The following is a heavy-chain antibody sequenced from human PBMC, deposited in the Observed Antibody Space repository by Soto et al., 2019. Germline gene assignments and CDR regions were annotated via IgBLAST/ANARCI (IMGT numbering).Heavy chain of an antibody. CDR1: GFTFSSYG. CDR3: ARDSSEDAFDI. CDR2: IWYDGSNK. J-gene: IGHJ3*02. V-gene: IGHV3-33*01. D-gene: IGHD3-10*01. Sequence: GGSLRLSCAASGFTFSSYGMHWVRQAPGKGLEWVAVIWYDGSNKYYADSVKGRFTISRDNSKNTLYLQMNSLRAEDTAVYYCARDSSEDAFDIWGQGTMVTVSS.